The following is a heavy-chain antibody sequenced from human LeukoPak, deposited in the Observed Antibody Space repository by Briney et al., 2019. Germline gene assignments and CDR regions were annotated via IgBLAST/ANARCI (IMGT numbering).Heavy chain of an antibody. J-gene: IGHJ5*02. D-gene: IGHD2-2*02. CDR3: ARGYCSSTSCYTWGDWFDP. V-gene: IGHV1-2*02. Sequence: ASVKVSCKASGYTFTGYYMHWVRQAPGQGLEWMGWINPNSGGTNYAQKFQGRVTMTRDTSISTAYMGLSRLRSDDTAVYYCARGYCSSTSCYTWGDWFDPWGQGTLVTVSS. CDR1: GYTFTGYY. CDR2: INPNSGGT.